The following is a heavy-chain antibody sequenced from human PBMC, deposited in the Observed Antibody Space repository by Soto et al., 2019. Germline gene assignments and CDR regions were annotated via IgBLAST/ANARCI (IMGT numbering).Heavy chain of an antibody. J-gene: IGHJ4*02. V-gene: IGHV3-23*01. Sequence: GGSLRLSCAASGFSFSSFAVNWVRQAPGKGLEWVSVTSGSGGATYYADSVKGRFTVSRDNSKNTLSLQMNNLRVEDTAAYYCAKGCDFVNSRSDDWGQGTQVTVSS. CDR2: TSGSGGAT. CDR3: AKGCDFVNSRSDD. CDR1: GFSFSSFA. D-gene: IGHD3-3*01.